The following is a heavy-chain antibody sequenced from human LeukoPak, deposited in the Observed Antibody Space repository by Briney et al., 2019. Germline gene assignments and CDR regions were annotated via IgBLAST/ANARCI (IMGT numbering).Heavy chain of an antibody. CDR1: GGSVSSGGYY. CDR2: IYYSGNT. D-gene: IGHD6-13*01. V-gene: IGHV4-31*03. Sequence: SESLSLTCTVSGGSVSSGGYYWSWIRQHPGKGLEWIGYIYYSGNTYYNPSLKSRVTISVDTSKNQFSPKLSSVTAADTAVYYCARVIAAAGTDYWGQGTLVTVS. J-gene: IGHJ4*02. CDR3: ARVIAAAGTDY.